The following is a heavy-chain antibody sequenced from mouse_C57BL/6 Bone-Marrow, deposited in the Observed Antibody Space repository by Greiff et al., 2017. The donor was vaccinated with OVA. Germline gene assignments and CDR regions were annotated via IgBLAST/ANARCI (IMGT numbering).Heavy chain of an antibody. CDR2: IWGDGST. D-gene: IGHD1-1*01. J-gene: IGHJ1*03. CDR3: AKPVTVVADWYFEV. Sequence: VQLVESGPGLVAPSQCLSISCTVSGFSLTSSGVSWVRQPPGKGLEWLGVIWGDGSTNYHSALIASLSISKDNSKGQVFLKLNSLQTDDTATDYCAKPVTVVADWYFEVWGTGTTVTVSS. V-gene: IGHV2-3*01. CDR1: GFSLTSSG.